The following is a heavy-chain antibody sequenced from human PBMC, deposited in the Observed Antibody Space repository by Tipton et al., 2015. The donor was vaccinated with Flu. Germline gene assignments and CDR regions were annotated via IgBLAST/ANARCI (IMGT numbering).Heavy chain of an antibody. J-gene: IGHJ3*02. CDR1: GGSISTYY. Sequence: GLVKLSETLSLTCTVSGGSISTYYWSWIRQLPGKGLEWVGNIYYSVTTNYNPSLKSRVTISVDTSTHQFSLKLSSVTAADTAVYYCAREGSVIYRAFDIWAQGTWFPVSS. CDR2: IYYSVTT. V-gene: IGHV4-59*01. CDR3: AREGSVIYRAFDI. D-gene: IGHD1-14*01.